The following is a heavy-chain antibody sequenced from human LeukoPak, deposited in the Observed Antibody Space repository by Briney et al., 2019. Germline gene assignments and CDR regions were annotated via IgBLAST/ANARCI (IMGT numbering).Heavy chain of an antibody. CDR1: GFTFSSYA. V-gene: IGHV3-30*04. J-gene: IGHJ4*02. Sequence: GRSLRPSCAASGFTFSSYAMHWVRQAPGKGLEWVAVISYDGSNKYYADSVKGRFTISRDNSKNTLYLQMNSLRAEDTAVYYCARSATTPGTFDYWGQGTLVTVSS. CDR3: ARSATTPGTFDY. CDR2: ISYDGSNK. D-gene: IGHD4-17*01.